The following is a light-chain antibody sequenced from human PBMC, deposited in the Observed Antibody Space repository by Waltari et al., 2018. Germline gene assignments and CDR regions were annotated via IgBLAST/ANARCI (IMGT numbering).Light chain of an antibody. Sequence: DIQMTQSPSSVSASVVDRFTITCRASQGISSWLVWYQQKPGKAPKLLIYAASSLQSGVPSRFSGSGSGTDFTLTISSLQPEDFATYYCQQANSFPLTFGQGTKLEIK. CDR3: QQANSFPLT. CDR2: AAS. V-gene: IGKV1-12*01. J-gene: IGKJ2*01. CDR1: QGISSW.